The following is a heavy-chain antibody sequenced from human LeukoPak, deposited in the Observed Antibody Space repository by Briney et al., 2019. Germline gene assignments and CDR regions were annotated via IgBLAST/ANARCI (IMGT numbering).Heavy chain of an antibody. CDR2: INTDGSST. CDR3: SRDPSSGYSYGLDY. CDR1: GFTFSSHW. V-gene: IGHV3-74*01. J-gene: IGHJ4*02. Sequence: QPGGSLRLSCAASGFTFSSHWMHWVRQAPGKGLVSVSRINTDGSSTDYADSVKGRFTISRDNAKNTLYLQMNSLRAEDTAVYYCSRDPSSGYSYGLDYWGQGTLVTVSS. D-gene: IGHD5-18*01.